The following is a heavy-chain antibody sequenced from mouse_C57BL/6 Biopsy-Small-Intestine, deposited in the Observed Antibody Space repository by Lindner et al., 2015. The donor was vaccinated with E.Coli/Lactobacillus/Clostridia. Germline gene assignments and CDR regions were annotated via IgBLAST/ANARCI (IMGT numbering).Heavy chain of an antibody. Sequence: VQLQESGPELVKPGASVKISCKAFGYSFTDYNMNWVKQSNGKSLEWIGVITTNYNQKFKGKATLTVDQSSSTAYMQLNSLTSEDSAVYYCAGNGYYLIDYWGQGTTLTVSS. CDR3: AGNGYYLIDY. CDR2: ITT. CDR1: GYSFTDYN. D-gene: IGHD2-3*01. V-gene: IGHV1-39*01. J-gene: IGHJ2*01.